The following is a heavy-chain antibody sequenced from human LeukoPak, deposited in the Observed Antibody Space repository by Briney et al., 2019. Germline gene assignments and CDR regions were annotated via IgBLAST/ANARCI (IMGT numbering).Heavy chain of an antibody. V-gene: IGHV3-21*01. D-gene: IGHD2-15*01. CDR2: ISSSSSYI. J-gene: IGHJ4*02. CDR1: GFTFSSYS. CDR3: ARAENRYCSGGSCYGAFDY. Sequence: GRSLRLSCAASGFTFSSYSMNWVRQAPGKGLEWVSSISSSSSYIYYADSVKGRFTISRDNAKNSLYLQMNSLRAEDTAVYYCARAENRYCSGGSCYGAFDYWGQGTLVTVSS.